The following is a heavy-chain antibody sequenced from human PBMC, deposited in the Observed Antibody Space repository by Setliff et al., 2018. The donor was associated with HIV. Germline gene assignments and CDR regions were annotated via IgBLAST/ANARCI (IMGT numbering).Heavy chain of an antibody. J-gene: IGHJ3*02. CDR1: GYSISSGYY. D-gene: IGHD3-16*02. CDR3: ARGSLNLGELSSNPDASDI. Sequence: SETLSLTCTVTGYSISSGYYWAWIRQPPGKGLEWIGYIYHAGNTYYNPSLKSRVTISVDTSKNQISLRLNSLTAADTAVYYCARGSLNLGELSSNPDASDIWGQGTMVTVSS. CDR2: IYHAGNT. V-gene: IGHV4-38-2*02.